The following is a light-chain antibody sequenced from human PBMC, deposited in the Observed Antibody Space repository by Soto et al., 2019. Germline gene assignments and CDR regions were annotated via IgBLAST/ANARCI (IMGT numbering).Light chain of an antibody. CDR2: GAS. CDR1: QSVSSSY. CDR3: QHYRTS. Sequence: EIVLTQSPGTLSLSPGERATLSCRASQSVSSSYLAWYQQKPGQAPRQLIYGASSRATGIPDRFSGSGSGTDFTITITRLEPEDSAVYYCQHYRTSFGGGTRVEIK. V-gene: IGKV3-20*01. J-gene: IGKJ4*01.